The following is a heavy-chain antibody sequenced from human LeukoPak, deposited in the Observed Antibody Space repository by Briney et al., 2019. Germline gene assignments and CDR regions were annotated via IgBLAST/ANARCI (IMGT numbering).Heavy chain of an antibody. V-gene: IGHV1-46*01. D-gene: IGHD2-15*01. CDR3: ARDCSGGSCYPGRGYFDY. CDR1: GYTFTGYY. J-gene: IGHJ4*02. CDR2: INPSGGST. Sequence: ASVKVSCKASGYTFTGYYMHWVRQAPGQGLEWMGIINPSGGSTSYAQKFQGRVTMTRDTSTSTVYMELSSLRSEDTAVYYCARDCSGGSCYPGRGYFDYWGQGTLVTVSS.